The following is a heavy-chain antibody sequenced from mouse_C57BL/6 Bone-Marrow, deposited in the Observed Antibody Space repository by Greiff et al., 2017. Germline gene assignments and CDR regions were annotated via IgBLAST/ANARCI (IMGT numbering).Heavy chain of an antibody. CDR2: ISSGSSTI. V-gene: IGHV5-17*01. D-gene: IGHD3-2*02. Sequence: EVKLVESGGGLVKPGGSLKLSCAASGFTFSDYGMHWVRQAPEKGLEWVAYISSGSSTIYYADPVKGRFTISRDNAKNTLFLQMTSLRSEDTAMYYCARPRQLRLPAWFAYWGQGTLVTVSA. CDR3: ARPRQLRLPAWFAY. CDR1: GFTFSDYG. J-gene: IGHJ3*01.